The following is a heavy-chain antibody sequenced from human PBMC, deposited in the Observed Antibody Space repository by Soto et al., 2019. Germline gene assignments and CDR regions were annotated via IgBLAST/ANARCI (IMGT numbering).Heavy chain of an antibody. CDR1: GFTFSSYG. CDR2: ISYDGSNK. D-gene: IGHD3-9*01. V-gene: IGHV3-30*18. J-gene: IGHJ4*02. CDR3: AKAPNPLLLRYFDWLFDY. Sequence: GGSLRLSCAASGFTFSSYGMHWVRQAPGKGLEWVAVISYDGSNKYYADSVKGRFTLSRDNSKNTLYLQMNSLRAEDTAVYYCAKAPNPLLLRYFDWLFDYWGQGILVTVSS.